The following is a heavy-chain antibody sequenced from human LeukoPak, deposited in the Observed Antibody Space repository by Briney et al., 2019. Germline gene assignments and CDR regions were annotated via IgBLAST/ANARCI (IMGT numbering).Heavy chain of an antibody. CDR1: GGSISSYY. CDR3: ARGPTAYYYDSSGTTHFDC. V-gene: IGHV4-4*07. CDR2: IYTSGST. Sequence: SETLSLTCTVSGGSISSYYWSWIRQPAGKGLEWIGRIYTSGSTNYNPSLKSRVTMSVDTSKNQFSLKLSSVTAADTAVYYCARGPTAYYYDSSGTTHFDCWGQGTLVTVSS. D-gene: IGHD3-22*01. J-gene: IGHJ4*02.